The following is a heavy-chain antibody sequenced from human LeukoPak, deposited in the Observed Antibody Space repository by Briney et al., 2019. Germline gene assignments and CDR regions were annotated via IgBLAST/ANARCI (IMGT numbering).Heavy chain of an antibody. D-gene: IGHD6-19*01. CDR1: GFTFSSYS. V-gene: IGHV3-21*01. Sequence: GSLRLSCAASGFTFSSYSMNWVRQAPGKGLEWVSSISSSSSYIYYADSVKGRFTISRDNAKNSLYLQMNSLRAEDTAVYYCARGSTGSSGWYVYWGQGTLVTVSS. CDR3: ARGSTGSSGWYVY. CDR2: ISSSSSYI. J-gene: IGHJ4*02.